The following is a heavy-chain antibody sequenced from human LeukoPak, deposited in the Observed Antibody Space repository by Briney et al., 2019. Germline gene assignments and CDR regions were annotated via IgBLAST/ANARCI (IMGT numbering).Heavy chain of an antibody. CDR1: GFTFSTFA. J-gene: IGHJ4*02. V-gene: IGHV3-23*01. Sequence: GWSLRLSCAAAGFTFSTFAMTWVRQAPRKGLERVSSISGSGFTTYYANSVKGRFTISRDNSKDTLYLQMNSLRAEDTAVYYCATLLEAAGTGYWGQGTLVTVSS. D-gene: IGHD6-13*01. CDR3: ATLLEAAGTGY. CDR2: ISGSGFTT.